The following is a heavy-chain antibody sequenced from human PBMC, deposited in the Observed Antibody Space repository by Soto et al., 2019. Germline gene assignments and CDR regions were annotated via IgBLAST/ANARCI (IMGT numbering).Heavy chain of an antibody. Sequence: TLSLTCTVSGGSISSGGYYWSWIRQHPGKALEWLALIYWDDDKRYSPSLKSRLTITKDTSKNQVVLTMTNMDPVDTATYYCAHYSSTSSFDYWGQGTLVTVSS. CDR2: IYWDDDK. CDR3: AHYSSTSSFDY. J-gene: IGHJ4*02. D-gene: IGHD6-13*01. V-gene: IGHV2-5*08. CDR1: GGSISSGGYY.